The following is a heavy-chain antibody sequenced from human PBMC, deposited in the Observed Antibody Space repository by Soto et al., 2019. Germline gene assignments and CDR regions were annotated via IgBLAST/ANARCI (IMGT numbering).Heavy chain of an antibody. J-gene: IGHJ5*02. Sequence: SSETLSLTSTVSGGSVSSYYGSWIRQPAGKGLEWIGRFYTSGNTSYNPSLKSRVTMSLDTSKNQFSLKLSAVTAADTAVYFCASDSTGWFDTWGQGTLVTVSS. CDR3: ASDSTGWFDT. CDR2: FYTSGNT. V-gene: IGHV4-4*07. D-gene: IGHD7-27*01. CDR1: GGSVSSYY.